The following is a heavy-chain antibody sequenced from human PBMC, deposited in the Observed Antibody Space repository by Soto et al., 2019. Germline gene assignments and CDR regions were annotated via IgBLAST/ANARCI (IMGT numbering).Heavy chain of an antibody. V-gene: IGHV3-48*02. D-gene: IGHD3-3*01. CDR1: GFTFSTYS. CDR2: ISSSTGTI. J-gene: IGHJ2*01. Sequence: EVQLVESGGGLVQPGGSLRLSCAASGFTFSTYSMNWVRQAPGKGLEWVSYISSSTGTIYYADSVKGRFTISRDNAKSSLYLQMNSLRDEDTAMYYCASSDFTLWGRGTLVTVSS. CDR3: ASSDFTL.